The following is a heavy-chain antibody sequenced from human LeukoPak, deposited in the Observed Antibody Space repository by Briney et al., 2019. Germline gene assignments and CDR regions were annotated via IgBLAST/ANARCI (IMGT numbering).Heavy chain of an antibody. Sequence: PGGSLRLSCAASRFTFSSYAMHWVRQAPGKGLEWVAVISYDGSNKYYADSVKGRFTISRDNSKNTLYLQMNSLRAEDTAVYYCARAELLSLDYWGQGTLVTVSS. J-gene: IGHJ4*02. CDR1: RFTFSSYA. V-gene: IGHV3-30*04. CDR2: ISYDGSNK. CDR3: ARAELLSLDY. D-gene: IGHD2-21*02.